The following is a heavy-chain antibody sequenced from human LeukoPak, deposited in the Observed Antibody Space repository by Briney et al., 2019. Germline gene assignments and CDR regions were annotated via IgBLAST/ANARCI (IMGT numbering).Heavy chain of an antibody. CDR3: ARDPILVRGYFDY. V-gene: IGHV3-30-3*01. CDR2: ISFDGSNK. J-gene: IGHJ4*02. Sequence: PGKSLRLSCAVSGFTFSNYAIHWVRQAPGKGLEWVALISFDGSNKYYADSVKGRFTISRDNSENTLHLQMNSPRPEDTAIYYCARDPILVRGYFDYWGQGTLVTVSS. CDR1: GFTFSNYA. D-gene: IGHD3-10*01.